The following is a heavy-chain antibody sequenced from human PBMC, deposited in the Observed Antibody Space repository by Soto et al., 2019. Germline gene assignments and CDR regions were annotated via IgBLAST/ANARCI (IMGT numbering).Heavy chain of an antibody. Sequence: ESVGGVVQPGRSLTLSCAASGFTFSNYGMHWVRQAPGKGLDWVAVIWSDGSSKYYADSVKGRFTISRDNSKNTLYVQMNSLRAEDTAVYFCARGDGDCRSTSCYGDDYYYYMDVWGKGTTVTVSS. CDR1: GFTFSNYG. CDR2: IWSDGSSK. J-gene: IGHJ6*03. D-gene: IGHD2-2*01. CDR3: ARGDGDCRSTSCYGDDYYYYMDV. V-gene: IGHV3-33*01.